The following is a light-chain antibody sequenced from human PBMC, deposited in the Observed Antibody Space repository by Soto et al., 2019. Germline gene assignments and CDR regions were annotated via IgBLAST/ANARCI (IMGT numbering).Light chain of an antibody. CDR1: SSDIGAYNY. CDR3: SSRAGSYNVV. CDR2: DVF. V-gene: IGLV2-11*01. J-gene: IGLJ2*01. Sequence: QSALTQPRSVSGSPGQAVTISCTGTSSDIGAYNYVFWYQPYPGKSPKLIIYDVFKRPSGVPARSSASKSGNTASLTITGLQSEDEADYHCSSRAGSYNVVFGGGTKVTVL.